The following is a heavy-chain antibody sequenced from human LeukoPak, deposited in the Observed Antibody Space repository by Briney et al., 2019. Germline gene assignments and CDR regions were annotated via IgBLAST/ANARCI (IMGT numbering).Heavy chain of an antibody. J-gene: IGHJ4*02. CDR1: GFTFSSYS. CDR3: AKEYNDWSGLPFDY. Sequence: GGSLRLPCAASGFTFSSYSMNWVRQAPGKGLEWVSAISGSGGSTYYADSVKGRFTISRDNSKNTLYLQMNSLRAEDTAVYYCAKEYNDWSGLPFDYWGQGTLVTVSS. CDR2: ISGSGGST. D-gene: IGHD3-16*01. V-gene: IGHV3-23*01.